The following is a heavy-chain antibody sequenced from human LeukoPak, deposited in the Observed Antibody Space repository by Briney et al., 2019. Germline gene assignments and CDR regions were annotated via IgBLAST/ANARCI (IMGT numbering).Heavy chain of an antibody. D-gene: IGHD3-3*01. J-gene: IGHJ5*02. CDR1: GYTFTGYY. CDR3: ARDGDYDFWSGYSNDNWFDP. Sequence: ASVKVSCKASGYTFTGYYMHWVRQAPGQGLEWMGWINPNRGGTNYAQKFQGRVTMTRDTYISTAYMELSRLRSDDTAVYYCARDGDYDFWSGYSNDNWFDPWGQGTLVTVSS. CDR2: INPNRGGT. V-gene: IGHV1-2*02.